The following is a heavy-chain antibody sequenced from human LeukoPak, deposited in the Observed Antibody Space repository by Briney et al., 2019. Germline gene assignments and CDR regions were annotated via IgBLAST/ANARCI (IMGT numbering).Heavy chain of an antibody. CDR1: GFTFSNAW. Sequence: GGSLRLSCAASGFTFSNAWMSWVRQAPGKGLEWVGRIKSKTDGGTTDYAAPVKGRFTISRDDSKNTLYLQMNSRKTEDTAVNYWARWCSSTSWYIYCMDVWGKGTTVTVSS. CDR2: IKSKTDGGTT. J-gene: IGHJ6*03. D-gene: IGHD2-2*02. V-gene: IGHV3-15*01. CDR3: ARWCSSTSWYIYCMDV.